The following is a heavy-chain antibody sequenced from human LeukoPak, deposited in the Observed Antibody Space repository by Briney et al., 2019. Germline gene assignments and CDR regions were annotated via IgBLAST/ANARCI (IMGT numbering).Heavy chain of an antibody. CDR3: AKRPSDYGDYVSYFDY. J-gene: IGHJ4*02. CDR1: GVSFISYG. Sequence: GWSLRLSCAASGVSFISYGRHWVRQAPGKGLEWGGVISDDGRSKDYADSVKGRFTNSRGNSNDTLYLQMNSLRTEDTAVYYCAKRPSDYGDYVSYFDYWGQGTLVTVSS. CDR2: ISDDGRSK. V-gene: IGHV3-30*18. D-gene: IGHD4-17*01.